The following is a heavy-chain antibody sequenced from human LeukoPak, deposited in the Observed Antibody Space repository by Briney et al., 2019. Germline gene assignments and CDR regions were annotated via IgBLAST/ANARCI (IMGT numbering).Heavy chain of an antibody. V-gene: IGHV2-70*11. D-gene: IGHD3-22*01. CDR2: MDWDDDK. Sequence: SGPALVKPTQTLTLTCTFSGFSLSTMGMCVSWIRQPPGKALEWLARMDWDDDKYYSTSLKTRLTISKDTSKNQVVLTLTNMDPVDTATYYCARIAKKSYYDSSGYFDYWGQGTLVTVSS. CDR1: GFSLSTMGMC. J-gene: IGHJ4*02. CDR3: ARIAKKSYYDSSGYFDY.